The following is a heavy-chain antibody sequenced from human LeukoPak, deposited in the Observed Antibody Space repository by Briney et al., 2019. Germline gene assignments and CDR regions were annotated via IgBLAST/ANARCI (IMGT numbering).Heavy chain of an antibody. CDR3: AREEWDSSGAFDY. D-gene: IGHD1-26*01. CDR1: GFTVSSNY. CDR2: IHSGGST. J-gene: IGHJ4*02. Sequence: PGGSLRLSCAASGFTVSSNYMSWVRQAPGKGLEWVSVIHSGGSTYYADSVKGRFTISRDNSKNTLYLQMNSMRAEDTAVYYCAREEWDSSGAFDYWGQGTLVTVSS. V-gene: IGHV3-53*01.